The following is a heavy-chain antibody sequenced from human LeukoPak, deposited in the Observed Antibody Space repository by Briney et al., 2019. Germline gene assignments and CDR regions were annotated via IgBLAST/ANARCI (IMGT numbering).Heavy chain of an antibody. CDR1: GFTFGDYA. CDR3: TRVRYDILTGYYLFDY. CDR2: VRSKAYGETT. D-gene: IGHD3-9*01. J-gene: IGHJ4*02. Sequence: TGGSLRLSCTASGFTFGDYAMSWVRQAPGKGLEWVGFVRSKAYGETTEYAASVNGRFTISRDDSKSIAFLQMNSLNTEDTALYYCTRVRYDILTGYYLFDYWGQGTPVTVSS. V-gene: IGHV3-49*04.